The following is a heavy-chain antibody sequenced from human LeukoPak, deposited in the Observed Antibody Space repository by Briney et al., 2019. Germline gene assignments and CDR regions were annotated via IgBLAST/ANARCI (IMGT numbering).Heavy chain of an antibody. D-gene: IGHD3-22*01. J-gene: IGHJ4*02. CDR2: ISSSSSYI. Sequence: GGSLRLSCAASGFTFSSYSMNWVRQAPGKGLEWVSLISSSSSYIYYADSVKGRFIISRDNSKNTLYLQMNRLRAEDTAVYYCAKDYYDSYYFDYWGQETLVTVSS. CDR3: AKDYYDSYYFDY. CDR1: GFTFSSYS. V-gene: IGHV3-21*04.